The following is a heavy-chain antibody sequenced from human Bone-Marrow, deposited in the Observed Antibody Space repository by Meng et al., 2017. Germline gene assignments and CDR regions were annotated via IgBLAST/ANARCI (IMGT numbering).Heavy chain of an antibody. V-gene: IGHV4-39*07. D-gene: IGHD1-26*01. CDR2: IYYSGST. J-gene: IGHJ3*02. CDR1: GGSISSSSYY. CDR3: ARDRRGGWDDAFDI. Sequence: SETLSLTCTVSGGSISSSSYYWGWIRQPPGKGLEWIGSIYYSGSTYYNPSLKSRVTISVDTSKNQFSLKLSSVTAADTAVYYCARDRRGGWDDAFDICGQGTMVTVSS.